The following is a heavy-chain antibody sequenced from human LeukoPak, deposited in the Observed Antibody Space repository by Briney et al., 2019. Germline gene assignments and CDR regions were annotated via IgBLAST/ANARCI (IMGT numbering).Heavy chain of an antibody. Sequence: ASVKVSCKASGYTFTSYDINWVRQATGQGLEWMGWMNPNSGNTGYAQKFQGRVTITRNTSISTAYMELSSLRSEDTAVYYYARTGLPHYYYYYMDVWGKGTTVTVSS. CDR1: GYTFTSYD. J-gene: IGHJ6*03. V-gene: IGHV1-8*03. CDR3: ARTGLPHYYYYYMDV. CDR2: MNPNSGNT. D-gene: IGHD2-15*01.